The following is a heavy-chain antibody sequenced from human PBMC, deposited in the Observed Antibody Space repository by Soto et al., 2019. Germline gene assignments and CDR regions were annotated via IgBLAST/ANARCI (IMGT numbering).Heavy chain of an antibody. CDR2: ISYDGSNK. D-gene: IGHD3-22*01. J-gene: IGHJ4*02. CDR3: AKDLGYDSSGDFDY. V-gene: IGHV3-30*18. CDR1: GFTFGSYG. Sequence: QVQLVESGGGVVQPGRSLRLSCAASGFTFGSYGMHCVRQAPGKGLEWVEVISYDGSNKYYADSVKGRFTISRDNSKNTLYLQMNSLRAEDTAVYYCAKDLGYDSSGDFDYWGQGTLVTVSS.